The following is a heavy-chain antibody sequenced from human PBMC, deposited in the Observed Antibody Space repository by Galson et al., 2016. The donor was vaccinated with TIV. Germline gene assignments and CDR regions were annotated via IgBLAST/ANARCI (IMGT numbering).Heavy chain of an antibody. Sequence: QSGAEVKKPGESLKISCKASGYSFAPFWVGWVRQMPGKGLEWMGVIHPADSETRYSPSFQGQVTISADKSLITAYLQWSSLKASDTAIYYSARHHDFWSGPGYFYMDVWGKGTTVSVSS. CDR3: ARHHDFWSGPGYFYMDV. CDR1: GYSFAPFW. J-gene: IGHJ6*03. D-gene: IGHD3-3*01. V-gene: IGHV5-51*01. CDR2: IHPADSET.